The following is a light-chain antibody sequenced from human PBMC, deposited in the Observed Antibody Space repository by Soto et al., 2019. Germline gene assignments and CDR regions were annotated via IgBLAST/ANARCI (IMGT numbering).Light chain of an antibody. V-gene: IGLV2-8*01. J-gene: IGLJ1*01. CDR1: SSDVGGYDY. CDR2: EVS. CDR3: NSYAGSNNFPYV. Sequence: QSALTQPPSASGSPGQSVTISCTGTSSDVGGYDYVSWYQQHAGKAPKLMIYEVSKRPSGVPDRFSGSKSGNTASLTVSGLQAEDEADYYCNSYAGSNNFPYVFGSGTKLTVL.